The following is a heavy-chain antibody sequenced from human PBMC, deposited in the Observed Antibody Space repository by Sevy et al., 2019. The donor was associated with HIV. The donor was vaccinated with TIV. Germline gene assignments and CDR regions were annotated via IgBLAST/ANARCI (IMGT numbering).Heavy chain of an antibody. CDR1: GYTFTSYG. Sequence: ASVKVSCKTSGYTFTSYGISWVRQAPGQGLEWMGWISAYNGNTNYAQKLQGRVTMTTDTSTSTAYMDLRSLRSDDTAVYYCARDGDYGSGSYYKNPFFDYWGQGTLVTVSS. CDR2: ISAYNGNT. V-gene: IGHV1-18*04. D-gene: IGHD3-10*01. CDR3: ARDGDYGSGSYYKNPFFDY. J-gene: IGHJ4*02.